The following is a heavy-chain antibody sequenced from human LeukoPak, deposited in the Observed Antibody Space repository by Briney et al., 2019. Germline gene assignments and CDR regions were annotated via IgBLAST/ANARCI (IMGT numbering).Heavy chain of an antibody. Sequence: GGSLRLSCAASGFTFSSYGMHWVRQAPGKGLEWVAVISFGGSSNYYADSVKGRFTISRDNSKNTLYLQMNSLRAEDTAVYYCAKDRTYYDLLTGSFDYWGQETLVTVSS. CDR2: ISFGGSSN. V-gene: IGHV3-30*18. CDR1: GFTFSSYG. D-gene: IGHD3-9*01. CDR3: AKDRTYYDLLTGSFDY. J-gene: IGHJ4*02.